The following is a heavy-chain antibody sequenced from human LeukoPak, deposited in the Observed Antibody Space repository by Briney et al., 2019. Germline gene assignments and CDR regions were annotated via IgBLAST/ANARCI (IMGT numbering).Heavy chain of an antibody. V-gene: IGHV3-7*02. Sequence: GGSLRLSCAASGFTFSIYKMSWVRQAPGKGPEWVANIKQDGSEKYYVDSVKGRFTISRDNAKNSLYLQMNSLRAEDTAVYYCARVSWKYYGSASDEFDYWGQGTLVTVSP. D-gene: IGHD3-10*01. J-gene: IGHJ4*02. CDR1: GFTFSIYK. CDR2: IKQDGSEK. CDR3: ARVSWKYYGSASDEFDY.